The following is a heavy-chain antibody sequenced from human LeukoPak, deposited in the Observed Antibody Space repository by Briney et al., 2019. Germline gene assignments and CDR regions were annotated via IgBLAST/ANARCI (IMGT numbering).Heavy chain of an antibody. CDR3: ARSYCSGGSCLYYFDY. CDR1: GFTFDDYG. D-gene: IGHD2-15*01. Sequence: GGSLRLSCAASGFTFDDYGMSWVRQAPGKGLEWVSGINWNGGSTGYADSVKGRFTISRDNAKNSLYLQMNSLRAEDTALYHCARSYCSGGSCLYYFDYWRQGTLVTVSS. CDR2: INWNGGST. V-gene: IGHV3-20*01. J-gene: IGHJ4*02.